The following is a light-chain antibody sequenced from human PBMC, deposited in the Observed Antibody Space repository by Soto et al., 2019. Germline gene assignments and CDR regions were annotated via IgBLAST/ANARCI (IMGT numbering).Light chain of an antibody. CDR3: QTWGTGPWV. CDR1: SGHSSYA. CDR2: LNSDGSH. Sequence: QLVLTQSPSASASLGASVKLTCTLSSGHSSYAIAWHQQQPEKGPRYLMTLNSDGSHSKGDGIPERFSGSSSGAERYLTISSLQSEDEADYYCQTWGTGPWVFGRGTKLTVL. V-gene: IGLV4-69*01. J-gene: IGLJ3*02.